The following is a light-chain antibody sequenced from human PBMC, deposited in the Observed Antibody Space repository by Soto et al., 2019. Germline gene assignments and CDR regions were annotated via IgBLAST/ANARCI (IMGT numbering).Light chain of an antibody. V-gene: IGLV2-14*01. CDR3: SSYTSSITYV. CDR2: DVS. J-gene: IGLJ1*01. Sequence: QSVLTQPASVSGSPGQSITISCTGTSSDVGGYNYVSWCQQHPGNAPKLMIYDVSNRPSGVSNRFSGSKSGNTASLTISGLQAEDEADYYCSSYTSSITYVFGPGTKLTVL. CDR1: SSDVGGYNY.